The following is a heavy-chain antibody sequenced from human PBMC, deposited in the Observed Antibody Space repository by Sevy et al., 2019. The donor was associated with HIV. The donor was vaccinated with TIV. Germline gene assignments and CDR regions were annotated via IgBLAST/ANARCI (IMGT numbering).Heavy chain of an antibody. CDR1: GYTLTELS. Sequence: ASVKVSCKVSGYTLTELSMHWVRQAPGKGLEWMGGFDPGDGETIYAQKFQGRVTMTEDTSTDTAYMELSSLRSEDTAVYYCATLVQSSSSGSLNWFDPWGQGTLVTVSS. D-gene: IGHD6-13*01. J-gene: IGHJ5*02. V-gene: IGHV1-24*01. CDR3: ATLVQSSSSGSLNWFDP. CDR2: FDPGDGET.